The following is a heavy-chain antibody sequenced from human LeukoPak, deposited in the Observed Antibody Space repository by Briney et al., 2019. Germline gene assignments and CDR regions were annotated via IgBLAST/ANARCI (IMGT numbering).Heavy chain of an antibody. CDR2: INHSGTT. Sequence: PSETLSLTCAVYGGSFSAYYWTWIRQPPGKGLEWIGEINHSGTTNYNSSLKSRVTISVDTSQNQFSLKLNSVTAADTAVYYCARANGIAGLTTFDYWGQGTLVTVSS. V-gene: IGHV4-34*01. J-gene: IGHJ4*02. CDR3: ARANGIAGLTTFDY. D-gene: IGHD6-13*01. CDR1: GGSFSAYY.